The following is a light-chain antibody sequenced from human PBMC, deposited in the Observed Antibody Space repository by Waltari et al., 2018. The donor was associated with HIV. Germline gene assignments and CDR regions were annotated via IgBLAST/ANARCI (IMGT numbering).Light chain of an antibody. CDR1: SSDVGGYNF. CDR3: SSYGRTKVFL. CDR2: DVY. V-gene: IGLV2-14*03. J-gene: IGLJ3*02. Sequence: QFALTQPASVSGSPGQSITISCTGTSSDVGGYNFVSWYQHHPGKAPKLPSFDVYNPPSGMSNRFSGSKSANTASLTISGLQPEDEADYYCSSYGRTKVFLFGGGTRLTVL.